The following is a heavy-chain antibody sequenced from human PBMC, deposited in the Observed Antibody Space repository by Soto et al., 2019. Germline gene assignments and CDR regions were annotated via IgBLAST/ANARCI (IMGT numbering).Heavy chain of an antibody. Sequence: EVQLLESGGGLVQPGGSLRLSCAASGFTFSNYAMSWVRQAPGKGLEWVSSISGSGISLYYADSVKGRFTISRDNSKNTLYLQMNSLRAEDKAVYYCAKDHKFGEPPWGQGTLVTVSS. D-gene: IGHD3-10*01. CDR1: GFTFSNYA. CDR3: AKDHKFGEPP. V-gene: IGHV3-23*01. J-gene: IGHJ5*02. CDR2: ISGSGISL.